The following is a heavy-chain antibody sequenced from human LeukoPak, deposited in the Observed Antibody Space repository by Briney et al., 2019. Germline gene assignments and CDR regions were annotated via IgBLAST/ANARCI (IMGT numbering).Heavy chain of an antibody. Sequence: SETLSLTCAVYGGSFSGYYWSWIRQPPGKGLEWIGEINHSGSTNYNPSLKSRVTISVDASKNQFSLKLSSVTAADTAVYYCARSRGSSGSLPADYWGQGTLVTVSS. CDR1: GGSFSGYY. D-gene: IGHD3-10*01. V-gene: IGHV4-34*01. CDR3: ARSRGSSGSLPADY. J-gene: IGHJ4*02. CDR2: INHSGST.